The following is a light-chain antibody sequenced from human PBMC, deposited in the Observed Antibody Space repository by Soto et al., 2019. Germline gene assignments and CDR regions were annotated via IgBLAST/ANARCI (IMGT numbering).Light chain of an antibody. J-gene: IGKJ4*01. CDR2: VAS. V-gene: IGKV3-11*01. CDR3: QQRSNWPLT. Sequence: EIVLTQSPATLSLSPGERATLSCRASQYVSSYLAWYQQKPGQAPRLLIYVASNRATGIPAMFSGSGSGTDFTLTISSLEPEDFAVYYCQQRSNWPLTFGGGTKVEIK. CDR1: QYVSSY.